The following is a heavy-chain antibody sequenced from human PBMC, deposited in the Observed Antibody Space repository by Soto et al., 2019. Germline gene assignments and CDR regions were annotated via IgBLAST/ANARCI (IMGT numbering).Heavy chain of an antibody. D-gene: IGHD6-19*01. CDR3: ARELDGYSRGHFDY. Sequence: TLSLTCTVSGGSISSYYWSWIRQPPGKGLEWIGYIYYSGSTNYNPSLKSRVTISVDTSKNQFSLKLSSVTAADTAVYYCARELDGYSRGHFDYWGQGSLVPVSS. CDR1: GGSISSYY. J-gene: IGHJ4*02. CDR2: IYYSGST. V-gene: IGHV4-59*01.